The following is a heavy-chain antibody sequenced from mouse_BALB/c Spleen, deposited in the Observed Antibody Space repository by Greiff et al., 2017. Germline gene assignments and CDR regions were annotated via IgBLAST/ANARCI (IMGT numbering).Heavy chain of an antibody. D-gene: IGHD2-3*01. J-gene: IGHJ3*01. CDR1: GFNIKDTY. CDR3: AALDGYYSWFAY. CDR2: IDPANGNT. V-gene: IGHV14-3*02. Sequence: VQLKQSGAELVKPGASVKLSCTASGFNIKDTYMHWVKQRPEQGLEWIGRIDPANGNTKYDPKFQGKATITADTSSNTAYLQLSSLTSEDTAVYYCAALDGYYSWFAYWGQGTLVTVSA.